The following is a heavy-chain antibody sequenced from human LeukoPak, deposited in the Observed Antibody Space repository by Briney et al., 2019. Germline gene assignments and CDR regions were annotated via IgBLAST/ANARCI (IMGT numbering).Heavy chain of an antibody. Sequence: PGESLRLSCAASEISEITFRRCAMTWVRQAPGKGLEWVSYISSSSSTIYYADSVKGRFTISRDNAKNSLYLQMNSLRAEDTAVYYCARTGRDIVLMVYAISQPYYYMDVWGKGTTVTVSS. CDR2: ISSSSSTI. V-gene: IGHV3-48*01. D-gene: IGHD2-8*01. J-gene: IGHJ6*03. CDR3: ARTGRDIVLMVYAISQPYYYMDV. CDR1: EISEITFRRCA.